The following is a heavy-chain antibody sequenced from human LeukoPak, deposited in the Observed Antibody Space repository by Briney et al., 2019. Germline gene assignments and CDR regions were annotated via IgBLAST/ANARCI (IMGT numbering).Heavy chain of an antibody. V-gene: IGHV3-7*05. D-gene: IGHD5-24*01. Sequence: GGSLRLSCAASGFTFSNYWMIWVRQAPGKGLEWVGNIKQDGSVNRYADSVRGRFTISRDDAQTSLYLQMNSLRAEDTAVYYCARASNPWLQLTWGQGTLVTVSS. CDR3: ARASNPWLQLT. CDR2: IKQDGSVN. J-gene: IGHJ5*02. CDR1: GFTFSNYW.